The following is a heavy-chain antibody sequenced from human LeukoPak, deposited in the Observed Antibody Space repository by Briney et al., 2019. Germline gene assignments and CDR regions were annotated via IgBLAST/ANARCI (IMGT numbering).Heavy chain of an antibody. CDR3: ASAAYYDFWSGYYFSEYFQH. Sequence: PGGSLRLSCAASGFTVSSNYMSWVRQAPGEGLEWVSVIYSGGSTYYADSVKGRFTISRDNSKNTLYLQMNSLRAEDTAVYYCASAAYYDFWSGYYFSEYFQHWGQGTLVTVSS. CDR2: IYSGGST. V-gene: IGHV3-53*01. D-gene: IGHD3-3*01. J-gene: IGHJ1*01. CDR1: GFTVSSNY.